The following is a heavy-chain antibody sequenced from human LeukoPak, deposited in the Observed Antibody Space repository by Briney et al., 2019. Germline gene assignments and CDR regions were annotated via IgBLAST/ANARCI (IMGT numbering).Heavy chain of an antibody. CDR3: ARDLFAGGELRIEQQLLGNWFDP. D-gene: IGHD6-13*01. J-gene: IGHJ5*02. CDR1: GFTFSSYS. Sequence: KPGGSLRLSCAASGFTFSSYSMNWVRQAPGKGLEWVSSISSSSSYIYYADSVKGRFTISRDNAKNSLYLQMNSLRAEDTAVYYCARDLFAGGELRIEQQLLGNWFDPWGQGNLVTVSS. V-gene: IGHV3-21*01. CDR2: ISSSSSYI.